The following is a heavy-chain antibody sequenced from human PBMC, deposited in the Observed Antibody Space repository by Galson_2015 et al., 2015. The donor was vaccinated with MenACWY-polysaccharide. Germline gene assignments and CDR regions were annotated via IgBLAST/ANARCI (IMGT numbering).Heavy chain of an antibody. V-gene: IGHV4-31*01. D-gene: IGHD3-16*01. CDR2: SYDGGT. CDR3: ARGGRAISNSNWFDF. J-gene: IGHJ5*01. Sequence: SYDGGTYYNPSLKRLVTISVDSPKHQFSLKLNSETAAHTAVYYCARGGRAISNSNWFDFWGQGTLVTVSS.